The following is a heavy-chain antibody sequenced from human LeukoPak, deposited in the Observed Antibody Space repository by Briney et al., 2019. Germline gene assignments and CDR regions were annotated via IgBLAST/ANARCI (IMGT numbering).Heavy chain of an antibody. CDR2: ISWNRGSI. J-gene: IGHJ4*02. Sequence: PGGSLRLSCAASGFTFDDYAMHWVRQAPGKGLEWISGISWNRGSIAYADSVKGRFTDSRDNAKNSLYLQMNSLRAEDTAWYYCAKVSLFLSDWYNAVFDYWGQGTLVTVSS. CDR3: AKVSLFLSDWYNAVFDY. V-gene: IGHV3-9*01. CDR1: GFTFDDYA. D-gene: IGHD6-19*01.